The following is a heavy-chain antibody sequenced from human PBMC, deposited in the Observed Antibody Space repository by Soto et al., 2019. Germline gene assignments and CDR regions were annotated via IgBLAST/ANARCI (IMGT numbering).Heavy chain of an antibody. J-gene: IGHJ3*02. CDR2: ISYDGSNK. D-gene: IGHD3-22*01. CDR3: AKLAYYSSGYYVNPDAFDI. CDR1: GFTFSSYG. V-gene: IGHV3-30*18. Sequence: GGSLGLSCAASGFTFSSYGMHWVRQAPGKGLEWVAVISYDGSNKYYADSVKGRFTISRDNSKNTLYLQMNSLRAEDTAVYYCAKLAYYSSGYYVNPDAFDIWGQGTMVTVSS.